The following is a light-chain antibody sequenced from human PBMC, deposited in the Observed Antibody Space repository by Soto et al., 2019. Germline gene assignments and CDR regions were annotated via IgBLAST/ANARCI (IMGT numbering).Light chain of an antibody. CDR3: SLYTSSSTLV. J-gene: IGLJ2*01. V-gene: IGLV2-14*01. Sequence: QSALTQPASLSRSPGQSITISCTGTSSDVGGYNYVSWYQQHPGKAPKLMIYDVSNRPSGVSNRFSGSKSGNTASLTISGIQAEDEGDYYCSLYTSSSTLVFGGGTKLTVL. CDR1: SSDVGGYNY. CDR2: DVS.